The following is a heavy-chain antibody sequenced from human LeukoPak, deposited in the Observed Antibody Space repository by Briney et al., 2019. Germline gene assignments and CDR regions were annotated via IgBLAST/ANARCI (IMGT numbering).Heavy chain of an antibody. J-gene: IGHJ6*02. CDR2: IIPIFGIA. Sequence: GASVKVSCKASGGTFSSYAISWVRQAPGQGLEWMGRIIPIFGIANYAQKFQGRVMITADKSTSTAYMELSSLRSEDTAVYYCASTPRPGDPVDYGMDVWGQGTTVTASS. CDR1: GGTFSSYA. V-gene: IGHV1-69*04. CDR3: ASTPRPGDPVDYGMDV.